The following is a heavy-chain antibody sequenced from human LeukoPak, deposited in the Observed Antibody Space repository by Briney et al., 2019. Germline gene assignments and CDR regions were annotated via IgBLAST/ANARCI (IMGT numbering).Heavy chain of an antibody. CDR3: AMGFGSPHTWFDP. J-gene: IGHJ5*02. CDR1: GYAFTSYA. CDR2: INAGNGNT. V-gene: IGHV1-3*01. Sequence: ASVKVSCKASGYAFTSYAMHWVRQAPGQRLEWMGWINAGNGNTKYSQKFQGRVTITRDTSASTAYMELSSLRSEDTAVYYCAMGFGSPHTWFDPWGQGTLVTVSS. D-gene: IGHD3-16*01.